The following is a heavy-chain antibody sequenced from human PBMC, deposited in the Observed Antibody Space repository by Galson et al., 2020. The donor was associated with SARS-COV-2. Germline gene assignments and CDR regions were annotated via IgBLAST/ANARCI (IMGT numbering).Heavy chain of an antibody. CDR1: GGSFSGYS. D-gene: IGHD3-10*01. J-gene: IGHJ6*03. Sequence: SETLSLTCAVYGGSFSGYSWTWIRQAPGKGLEWIGEINLGGATKYSPSLSSRLTLSVDTSRNQFSLNLRSVTAADTALYFCARGHRGVVTSRVLGLVPFYSYYYMDVWGKGAAVTVSS. V-gene: IGHV4-34*01. CDR2: INLGGAT. CDR3: ARGHRGVVTSRVLGLVPFYSYYYMDV.